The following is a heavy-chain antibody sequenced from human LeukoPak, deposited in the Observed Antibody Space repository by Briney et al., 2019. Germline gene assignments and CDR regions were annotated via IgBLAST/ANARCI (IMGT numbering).Heavy chain of an antibody. CDR1: GGSISCVGYY. D-gene: IGHD2-2*01. Sequence: SQTLSPPCAVPGGSISCVGYYWSWIRQHPGNGLEWLGYIYYSGRTYYNPSLKRRVTISVDTSKKQFSLKLSSVTAADTAVYYCASRPVVPAAINWFDPWGQGTLVTVS. CDR2: IYYSGRT. J-gene: IGHJ5*02. CDR3: ASRPVVPAAINWFDP. V-gene: IGHV4-31*11.